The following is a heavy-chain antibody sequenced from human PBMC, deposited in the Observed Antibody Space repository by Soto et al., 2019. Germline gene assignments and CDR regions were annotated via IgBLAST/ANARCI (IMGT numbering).Heavy chain of an antibody. CDR3: ARDRITMIVVDHDAFDI. D-gene: IGHD3-22*01. J-gene: IGHJ3*02. CDR2: ISAYNGNT. CDR1: GYTFTSYG. Sequence: ASVKVACKASGYTFTSYGISWVRQAPGQGLEWMGWISAYNGNTNYAQKLQGRVTMTTDTSTSTAYMELRSLRSDDTDVYYCARDRITMIVVDHDAFDIWGQGTMVTVSS. V-gene: IGHV1-18*04.